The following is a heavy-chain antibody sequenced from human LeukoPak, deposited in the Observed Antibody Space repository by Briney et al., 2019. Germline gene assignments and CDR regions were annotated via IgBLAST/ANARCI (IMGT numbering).Heavy chain of an antibody. D-gene: IGHD6-6*01. V-gene: IGHV4-59*01. J-gene: IGHJ6*03. CDR1: GGSISSYY. Sequence: KPSGTLSLTCTVAGGSISSYYWSWIRQPPGKGLEWIGYIYYSGSTNYNPSLKSRVTISVDTSKNQFSLKLSSVTAADTAVYYCARGAVRQLVPRANYYYIDVWRKGTTVTVSS. CDR2: IYYSGST. CDR3: ARGAVRQLVPRANYYYIDV.